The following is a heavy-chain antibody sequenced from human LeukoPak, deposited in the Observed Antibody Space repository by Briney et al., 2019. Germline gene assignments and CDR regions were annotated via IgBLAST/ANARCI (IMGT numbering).Heavy chain of an antibody. Sequence: GGSLRLSCAASGFTFSSYAMSWVRQAPGKGLEWVSGISGSGGSTYYADSVKGRFTISRDNSKNTLYLQMNSLRAEDTAVYYCAKCGTFGVVEYWGQGTLVSVSS. J-gene: IGHJ4*02. D-gene: IGHD3-3*01. CDR2: ISGSGGST. CDR3: AKCGTFGVVEY. CDR1: GFTFSSYA. V-gene: IGHV3-23*01.